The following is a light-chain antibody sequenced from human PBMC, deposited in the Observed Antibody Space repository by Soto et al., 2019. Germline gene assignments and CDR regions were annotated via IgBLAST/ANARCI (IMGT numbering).Light chain of an antibody. V-gene: IGKV1-5*03. CDR3: QQYNSYSRGT. Sequence: DIQMTQSPSTLSASVGDRVTIACRASQNIKNWVAWYQQKPGKVPKLLVYTASSLESGVPSRFSGSGSGTEFTLTISSLQPDDFAPYYCQQYNSYSRGTFGQGTKVEIK. CDR2: TAS. J-gene: IGKJ1*01. CDR1: QNIKNW.